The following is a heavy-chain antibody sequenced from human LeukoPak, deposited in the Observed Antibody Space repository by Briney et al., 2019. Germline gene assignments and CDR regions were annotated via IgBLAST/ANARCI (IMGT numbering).Heavy chain of an antibody. Sequence: GGSLRLSCAASGFTFSSYEMNWVRQAPGKVLEWVSSISSSSSYIYYADSVKGRFTISRDNAKNSLYLQMNSLRAEDTAVYYCARDPYGYEGYWGQGTLVTVSS. CDR1: GFTFSSYE. J-gene: IGHJ4*02. D-gene: IGHD5-18*01. CDR2: ISSSSSYI. V-gene: IGHV3-21*01. CDR3: ARDPYGYEGY.